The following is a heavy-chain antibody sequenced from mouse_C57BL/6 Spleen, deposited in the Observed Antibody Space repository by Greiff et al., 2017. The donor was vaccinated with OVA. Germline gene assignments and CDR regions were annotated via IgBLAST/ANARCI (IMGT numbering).Heavy chain of an antibody. CDR2: ISDGGSYT. CDR1: GFTFSSYA. V-gene: IGHV5-4*01. Sequence: EVQVVESGGGLVKPGGSLKLSCAASGFTFSSYAMSWVRQTPEKRLEWVATISDGGSYTYYPDNVKGRFTISRDNAKNNLYLQMSHLKSEDTAMYYCARGPGTGFAYWGQGTLVTVSA. CDR3: ARGPGTGFAY. D-gene: IGHD3-3*01. J-gene: IGHJ3*01.